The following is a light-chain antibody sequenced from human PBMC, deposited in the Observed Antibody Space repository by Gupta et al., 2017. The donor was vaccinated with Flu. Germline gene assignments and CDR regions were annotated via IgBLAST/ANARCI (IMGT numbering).Light chain of an antibody. CDR2: AAS. J-gene: IGKJ1*01. V-gene: IGKV1-39*01. CDR1: QSISSY. Sequence: PSTLSASVGDRVTITCRASQSISSYLNWYQQKPGKAPKLLIYAASSLQSGVPSRFSGSGSGTDFTLTISRLQPEDFATYYCQQCYSTPMTFGQGTRVEIK. CDR3: QQCYSTPMT.